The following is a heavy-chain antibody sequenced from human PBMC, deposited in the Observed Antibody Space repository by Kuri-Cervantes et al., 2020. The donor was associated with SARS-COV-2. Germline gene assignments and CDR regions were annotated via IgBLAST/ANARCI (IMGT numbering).Heavy chain of an antibody. J-gene: IGHJ3*02. Sequence: ASVKVSCKASGYTFTNYYIQWVRQAPAKGPEWMGIIHPSGGSTTYAQEFQGRVTMTRDTSTSTVYMELSSLRSEDTAVYYCAREVKSMIVVARGDAFDIWGQGTMVTVSS. CDR3: AREVKSMIVVARGDAFDI. D-gene: IGHD3-22*01. V-gene: IGHV1-46*01. CDR2: IHPSGGST. CDR1: GYTFTNYY.